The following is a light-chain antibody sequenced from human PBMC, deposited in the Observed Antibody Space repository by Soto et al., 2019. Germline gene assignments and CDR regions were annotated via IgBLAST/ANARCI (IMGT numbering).Light chain of an antibody. Sequence: QTVVTQEPSLTVSPGGTVTLTCGYSPGPVTNGHYPCWIQQKPGQAPRTLIYDTTNRQSWTPARFSGSLLGDKAALTLSGAQPEDDAAYYCLFFYGVVHVVFGGGTKLTVL. CDR1: PGPVTNGHY. CDR3: LFFYGVVHVV. CDR2: DTT. J-gene: IGLJ2*01. V-gene: IGLV7-46*01.